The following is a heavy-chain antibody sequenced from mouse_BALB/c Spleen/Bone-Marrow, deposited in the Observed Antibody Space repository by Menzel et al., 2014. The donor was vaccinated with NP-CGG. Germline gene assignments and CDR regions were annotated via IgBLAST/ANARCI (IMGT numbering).Heavy chain of an antibody. V-gene: IGHV1-22*01. CDR1: GYSSTDYT. CDR2: FNPNNGGT. CDR3: ARAGWYDY. D-gene: IGHD1-1*02. Sequence: EVQLQQSGPELVKPGSSVKMSCKTSGYSSTDYTIHWVKQSHGKSLEWIGGFNPNNGGTNYNQKFKDKATLTVDKSSRTAYMEFRSLTFEDSAVYYCARAGWYDYWGQGTTLTVSS. J-gene: IGHJ2*01.